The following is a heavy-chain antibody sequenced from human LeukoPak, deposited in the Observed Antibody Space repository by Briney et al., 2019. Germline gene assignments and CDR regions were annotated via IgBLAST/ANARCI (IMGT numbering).Heavy chain of an antibody. J-gene: IGHJ4*02. CDR1: GFTFSSYT. D-gene: IGHD3-22*01. V-gene: IGHV3-21*01. CDR3: ARGQIYYDGSGFDY. CDR2: ISTSSSYI. Sequence: GGSLRLSCAASGFTFSSYTMNWVRQAPGKGLEWVSSISTSSSYIYFADSVKGRFTISRDNAKNSLSLQMNSLRADDTAVYYCARGQIYYDGSGFDYWGQGTLVTVSS.